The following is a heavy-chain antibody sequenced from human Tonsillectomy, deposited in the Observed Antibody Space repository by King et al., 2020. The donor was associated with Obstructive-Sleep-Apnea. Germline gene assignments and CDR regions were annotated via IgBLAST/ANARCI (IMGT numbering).Heavy chain of an antibody. Sequence: VQLVESGGGLVKPGGSLRLSCAASGFTFSDYYMTWIRQAPGKGLEWLSYISSSGSTIHYADSVRGRFTISRDNPKNALFLQMNSLRAEDTAVYYCARGVPYYFDSSGQHAAWGQGTMVTVSS. CDR3: ARGVPYYFDSSGQHAA. V-gene: IGHV3-11*01. CDR2: ISSSGSTI. CDR1: GFTFSDYY. D-gene: IGHD3-22*01. J-gene: IGHJ3*01.